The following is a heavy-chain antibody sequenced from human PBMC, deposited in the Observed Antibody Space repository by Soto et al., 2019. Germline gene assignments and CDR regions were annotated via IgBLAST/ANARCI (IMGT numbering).Heavy chain of an antibody. D-gene: IGHD5-18*01. Sequence: QVQLVQSGAEVKKPGSSVKVSCKASGGTFSSYTFSWVRQAPRQGLEWMGRIIPMLGIANYAQKFQGRVTITADKSTSTAYMELSSLRSEDTAVYYCANRGYSYGFVIYWGQGTLVTVSS. V-gene: IGHV1-69*02. CDR1: GGTFSSYT. J-gene: IGHJ4*02. CDR3: ANRGYSYGFVIY. CDR2: IIPMLGIA.